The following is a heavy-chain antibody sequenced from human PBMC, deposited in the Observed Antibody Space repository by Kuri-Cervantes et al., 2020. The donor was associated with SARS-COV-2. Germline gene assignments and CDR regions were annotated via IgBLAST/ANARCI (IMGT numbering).Heavy chain of an antibody. CDR1: GFSLSTSGVG. CDR3: ARIVRIAVAGQSYNWFDP. Sequence: SGPTLVKPTQTLTLTCTFSGFSLSTSGVGVGWTRQPPGKAPEWLALIDWDDDKYYSTSLKTRLTISKDTSKNQVVLTMTNMDPVDTATYYCARIVRIAVAGQSYNWFDPWGQGTLVTVSS. J-gene: IGHJ5*02. V-gene: IGHV2-70*01. D-gene: IGHD6-19*01. CDR2: IDWDDDK.